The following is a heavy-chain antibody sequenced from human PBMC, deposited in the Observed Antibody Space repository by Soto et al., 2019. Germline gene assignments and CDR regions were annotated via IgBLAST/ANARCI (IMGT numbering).Heavy chain of an antibody. J-gene: IGHJ6*02. V-gene: IGHV3-74*01. CDR1: GFTFSSYW. Sequence: EVQLVESGGGLVQPGGSLRLSCAASGFTFSSYWMHWVRQAPGKGLVWVSRINSDGSSTSYADSVKGPFTISRDNAKNTLFLQMNSLRAEDTAVYYCARDAEAPYYYGMDVWGQGTTVTVSS. CDR3: ARDAEAPYYYGMDV. CDR2: INSDGSST.